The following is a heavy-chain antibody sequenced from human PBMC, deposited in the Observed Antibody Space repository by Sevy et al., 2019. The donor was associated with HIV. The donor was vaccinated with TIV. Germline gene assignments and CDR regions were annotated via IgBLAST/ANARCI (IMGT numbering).Heavy chain of an antibody. Sequence: QLGGSLRLSCAASGFDFRSYEMSWVRQAPGKGLQWVSYIDTTGTAIYADSVKGRFTISRDNAKNSLFLQMYGLKPDETAVYYGVRDTHRSGYYGVTFPRASDLWGQGTLVTVSS. CDR2: IDTTGTAI. D-gene: IGHD3-22*01. CDR3: VRDTHRSGYYGVTFPRASDL. J-gene: IGHJ5*02. V-gene: IGHV3-48*03. CDR1: GFDFRSYE.